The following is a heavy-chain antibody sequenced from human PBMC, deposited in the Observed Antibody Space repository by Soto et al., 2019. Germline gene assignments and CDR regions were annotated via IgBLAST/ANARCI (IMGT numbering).Heavy chain of an antibody. CDR1: GGSISSGDYY. V-gene: IGHV4-30-4*08. CDR2: IYYSGST. CDR3: ARDEYGDYGYFDY. Sequence: PSETLSLTCTVSGGSISSGDYYWSWIRQPPGKGLEWIGYIYYSGSTYYNPSLKSRVTISVDTSKNQFSLKLSSVTAADTAVYYCARDEYGDYGYFDYWGQGTLVTVSS. D-gene: IGHD4-17*01. J-gene: IGHJ4*02.